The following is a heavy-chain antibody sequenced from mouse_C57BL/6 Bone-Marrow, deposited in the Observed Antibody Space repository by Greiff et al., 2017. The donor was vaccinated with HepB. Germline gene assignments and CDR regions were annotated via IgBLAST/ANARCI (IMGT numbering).Heavy chain of an antibody. J-gene: IGHJ4*01. V-gene: IGHV7-3*01. CDR2: IRNKANGYTT. Sequence: EVKLVESGGGLVQPGGSLSLSCAASGFTFTDYYMSWVRQPPGKALEWLGFIRNKANGYTTEYSASVKGRFTISRDNSQSILYLQMNALRAEDSATYYCARYYYLYYAMDYWGQGTSVTVSS. CDR3: ARYYYLYYAMDY. CDR1: GFTFTDYY. D-gene: IGHD1-1*01.